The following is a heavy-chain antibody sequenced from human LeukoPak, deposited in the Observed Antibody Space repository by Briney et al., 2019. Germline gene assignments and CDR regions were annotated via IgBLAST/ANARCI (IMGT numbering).Heavy chain of an antibody. V-gene: IGHV3-30*18. CDR1: GFTFSSYG. Sequence: PGRSLRLSCAASGFTFSSYGMHWVRQAPGKGLEWMAVISYDGSNKYYADSVKGRFTISRDNSKNTLYLQMNSLRAEDTAVYYCAKSNVRGTWTTPFDYWGQGTLVTVSS. J-gene: IGHJ4*02. D-gene: IGHD3-10*02. CDR2: ISYDGSNK. CDR3: AKSNVRGTWTTPFDY.